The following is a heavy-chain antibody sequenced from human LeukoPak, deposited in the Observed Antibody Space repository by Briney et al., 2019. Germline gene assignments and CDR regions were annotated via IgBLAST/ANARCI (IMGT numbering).Heavy chain of an antibody. CDR1: GFPFSSYG. Sequence: PGSSLRLSCAASGFPFSSYGMHWVRQAPGKGLEWVALIWNDGSKKLYADSVKGRFTVSRDNHKNVVFLQMNTLRVDDTAVYYCAKDRNIVIIPAAIEGFDYWGLGTLVTVAS. CDR3: AKDRNIVIIPAAIEGFDY. J-gene: IGHJ4*02. CDR2: IWNDGSKK. V-gene: IGHV3-33*06. D-gene: IGHD2-2*01.